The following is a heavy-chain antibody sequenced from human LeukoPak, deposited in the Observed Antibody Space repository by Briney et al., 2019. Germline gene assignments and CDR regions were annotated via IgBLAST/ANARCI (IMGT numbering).Heavy chain of an antibody. J-gene: IGHJ3*02. CDR1: GGSISSYY. CDR3: ARGLLLGYCSGGSCYGLRSFGRGAFDI. Sequence: SETLSLTCTVSGGSISSYYWSWIRQPPGKGLEWIGYIYYSGSTNYNPSLKSRVTMSVDTSKNQFSLKLSSVTAADTAVYYCARGLLLGYCSGGSCYGLRSFGRGAFDIWGQGTMVTVSS. CDR2: IYYSGST. V-gene: IGHV4-59*12. D-gene: IGHD2-15*01.